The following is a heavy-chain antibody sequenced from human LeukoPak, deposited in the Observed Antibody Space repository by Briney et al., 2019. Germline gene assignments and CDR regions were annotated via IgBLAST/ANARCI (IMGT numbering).Heavy chain of an antibody. J-gene: IGHJ4*02. CDR2: ISGSGGST. D-gene: IGHD2-15*01. Sequence: PGGSLRLSCAAPGFTFSSYAMSWVRQAPGKGLEWVSAISGSGGSTYYADSVKGRFTISRDNSKNTLYLQMNSLRAEDTAVHYCAKDLVVVAATRVYWGQGTLVTVSS. CDR1: GFTFSSYA. V-gene: IGHV3-23*01. CDR3: AKDLVVVAATRVY.